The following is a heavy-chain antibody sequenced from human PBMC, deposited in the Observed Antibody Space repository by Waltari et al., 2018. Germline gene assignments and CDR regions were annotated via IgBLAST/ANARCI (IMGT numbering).Heavy chain of an antibody. Sequence: QVQLVQSGAEVKKPGSSVKVSCKASGGTFSSYAISWVRQAPGQGLEWRGRYIPLCGTANYAQKFHGRVTITADKSTSTAYMELSSLRSEDTAVYYCARDEESQWFRVVAFDIWGQGTMVTVSS. V-gene: IGHV1-69*08. CDR1: GGTFSSYA. CDR3: ARDEESQWFRVVAFDI. J-gene: IGHJ3*02. D-gene: IGHD3-10*01. CDR2: YIPLCGTA.